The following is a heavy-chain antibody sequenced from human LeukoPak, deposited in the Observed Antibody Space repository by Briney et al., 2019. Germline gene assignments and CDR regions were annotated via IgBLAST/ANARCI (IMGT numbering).Heavy chain of an antibody. J-gene: IGHJ6*02. CDR3: ARDGYCSGGSCDDYYYYGMDV. CDR2: IWYDGSNK. CDR1: GFTFSSYG. Sequence: GGSLRLPCAASGFTFSSYGMHWVRQAPGKGLVWVAVIWYDGSNKYYADSVKGRFTISRDNSKNTLYLQMNSLRAEDTAVYYCARDGYCSGGSCDDYYYYGMDVWGQGTTVAVSS. V-gene: IGHV3-33*01. D-gene: IGHD2-15*01.